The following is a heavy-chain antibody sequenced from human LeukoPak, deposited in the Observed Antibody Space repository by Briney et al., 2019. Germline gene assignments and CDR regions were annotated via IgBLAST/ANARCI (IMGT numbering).Heavy chain of an antibody. V-gene: IGHV3-21*01. CDR2: ISSSSSYI. D-gene: IGHD3-22*01. CDR1: GFTFSSYS. J-gene: IGHJ4*02. CDR3: ARSSVYYFDSSGYCDY. Sequence: PGGSLRLSCAASGFTFSSYSMNWVRQAPGKGLEWVSSISSSSSYIYYADSVKGRFTVSRDNAKNALYLQMNSLRAEDTAVYSCARSSVYYFDSSGYCDYWGQGTLVTVSS.